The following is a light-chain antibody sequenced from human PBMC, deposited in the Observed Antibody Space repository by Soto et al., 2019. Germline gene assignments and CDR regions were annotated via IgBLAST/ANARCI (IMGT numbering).Light chain of an antibody. CDR1: SSNIGAGYD. Sequence: QSVLTQPPSVSGAPGQRVTISCTGSSSNIGAGYDVHWYQQLPGTAPKLLISGNSNRPSGVPDRFSGSKSGPSACLAITGLQAEYEADYYCQSYDRSMSGYVVFGGGTKLTVL. V-gene: IGLV1-40*01. CDR3: QSYDRSMSGYVV. CDR2: GNS. J-gene: IGLJ2*01.